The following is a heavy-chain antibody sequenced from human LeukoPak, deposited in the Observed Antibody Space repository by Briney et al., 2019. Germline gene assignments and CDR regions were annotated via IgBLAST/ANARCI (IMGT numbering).Heavy chain of an antibody. CDR2: ISSSSSNI. CDR3: ARNGAWHFDY. Sequence: GGSLRLSCAASGFTFSTYGMTWVRQAPGKGLEWVSYISSSSSNISYADSVKGRFTISRDNAKNSLDLQMNSLRAEDTAVYYCARNGAWHFDYWGQGTLVTVSS. V-gene: IGHV3-48*04. J-gene: IGHJ4*02. CDR1: GFTFSTYG. D-gene: IGHD3-10*01.